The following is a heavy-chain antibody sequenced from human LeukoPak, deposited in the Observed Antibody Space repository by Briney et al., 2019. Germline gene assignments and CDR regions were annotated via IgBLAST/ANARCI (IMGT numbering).Heavy chain of an antibody. V-gene: IGHV4-34*01. CDR2: INHSGST. Sequence: SETLSLTCAVYGGSFSGYYWSWIRQPPGKGLEWIGEINHSGSTNYNPSLKSRVTISVDTSENQFSLKLNSVTAADTAVYYCARFVYYDSSGYNYFDYWGQGTLVTVSS. J-gene: IGHJ4*02. CDR3: ARFVYYDSSGYNYFDY. D-gene: IGHD3-22*01. CDR1: GGSFSGYY.